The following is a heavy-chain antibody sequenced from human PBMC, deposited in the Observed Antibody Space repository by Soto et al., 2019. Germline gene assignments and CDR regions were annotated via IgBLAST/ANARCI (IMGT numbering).Heavy chain of an antibody. CDR2: MFYVGST. J-gene: IGHJ5*02. Sequence: QVQLQESGPGLVEPSQTLSLTCSVFGGSISSGDYYWSWMRQPPGKGVEWIGYMFYVGSTYYNPSLKSLVTISVDTAKNQFSLKLNSVTAADPAVYPGARAVRFCRSPPCRGRNWFDPWGQGTLVTVTS. D-gene: IGHD2-2*01. CDR1: GGSISSGDYY. V-gene: IGHV4-30-4*01. CDR3: ARAVRFCRSPPCRGRNWFDP.